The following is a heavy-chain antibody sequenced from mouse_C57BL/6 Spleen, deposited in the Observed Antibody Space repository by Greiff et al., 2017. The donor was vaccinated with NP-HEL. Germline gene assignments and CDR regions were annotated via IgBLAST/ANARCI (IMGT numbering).Heavy chain of an antibody. V-gene: IGHV1-26*01. Sequence: EVQLQQSGPELVKPGASVKISCKASGYTFTDYYMNWVKQSHGKSLEWIGDINPNNGGTSYNQKFKGKATLTVDKSSSTAYMELRSLTSEDSAVYYCARNTLITTVPWYFDVWGTGTTVTVSS. D-gene: IGHD1-1*01. CDR3: ARNTLITTVPWYFDV. CDR1: GYTFTDYY. J-gene: IGHJ1*03. CDR2: INPNNGGT.